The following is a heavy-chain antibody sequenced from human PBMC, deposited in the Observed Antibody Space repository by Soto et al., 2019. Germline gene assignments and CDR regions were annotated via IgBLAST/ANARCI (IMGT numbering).Heavy chain of an antibody. D-gene: IGHD3-10*01. CDR3: ARGVRGHYGKDV. V-gene: IGHV3-74*01. CDR2: INGDGTTT. Sequence: EVQLVESGGGLVQPGGSLRLSCAASGFTFNNYWIHWVRQAPGKGLMWVSRINGDGTTTNYADPVRGRFAISRDNAENTVYLQMNSLRAEDTALYYCARGVRGHYGKDVWGQGTTVTVSS. CDR1: GFTFNNYW. J-gene: IGHJ6*02.